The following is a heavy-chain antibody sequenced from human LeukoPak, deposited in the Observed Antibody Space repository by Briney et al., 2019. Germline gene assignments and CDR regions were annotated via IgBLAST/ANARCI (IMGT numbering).Heavy chain of an antibody. Sequence: GGSLRHSCAASGFPFSTYRMSWVRQAPGKGLEWVSSISSGSHYIYYADSVKGRFTISRDNAKNSLYLQMNSLRADDTAVYYCARVLAVAGTEWLFDFWGQGTLVTVSS. CDR3: ARVLAVAGTEWLFDF. D-gene: IGHD6-19*01. CDR2: ISSGSHYI. CDR1: GFPFSTYR. V-gene: IGHV3-21*01. J-gene: IGHJ4*02.